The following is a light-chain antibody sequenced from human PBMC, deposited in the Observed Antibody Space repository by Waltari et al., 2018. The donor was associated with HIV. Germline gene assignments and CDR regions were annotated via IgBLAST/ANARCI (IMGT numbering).Light chain of an antibody. CDR1: QPIGMT. J-gene: IGKJ3*01. CDR2: AAY. V-gene: IGKV1-39*01. CDR3: QQTYMSSPT. Sequence: DIQLTQSPSSLSASLGARSTITCRAGQPIGMTSNWFQQKPGKAPKLLIYAAYSLQAGVSSRVSGGGSGTDVTLTLTSLQPEDFATYVCQQTYMSSPTLGPGTKVDVK.